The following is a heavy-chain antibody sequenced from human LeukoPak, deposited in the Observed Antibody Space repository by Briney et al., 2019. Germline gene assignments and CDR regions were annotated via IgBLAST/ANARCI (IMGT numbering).Heavy chain of an antibody. CDR3: ATRPDFWSGYSDDY. J-gene: IGHJ4*02. CDR1: GFTFSSYA. CDR2: ISGSGGST. V-gene: IGHV3-23*01. D-gene: IGHD3-3*01. Sequence: GGSLRLSCAASGFTFSSYAMSWVRQAPGKGLEWVSAISGSGGSTYYADSVKGRFTISRDNSKNTLYLQMNSLRAEDTAVYYCATRPDFWSGYSDDYWGQGTLVTVSS.